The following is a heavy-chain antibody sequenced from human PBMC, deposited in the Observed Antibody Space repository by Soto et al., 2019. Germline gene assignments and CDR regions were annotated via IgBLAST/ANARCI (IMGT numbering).Heavy chain of an antibody. CDR1: GFIFNNAW. CDR2: IKTEAGGGTT. V-gene: IGHV3-15*05. D-gene: IGHD6-13*01. Sequence: EVQLVESGGGLVKPVGSLRLSCVASGFIFNNAWMTWVRQAPGKGLEWVGRIKTEAGGGTTDYAAPVKGRFTISRDDSKTALYLQMNSLNIEDTAVYYCTTAAGGTSYYWGQGTLVTVSS. CDR3: TTAAGGTSYY. J-gene: IGHJ4*02.